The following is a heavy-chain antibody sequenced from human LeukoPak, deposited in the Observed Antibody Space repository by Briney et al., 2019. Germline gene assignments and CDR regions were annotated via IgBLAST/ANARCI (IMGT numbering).Heavy chain of an antibody. D-gene: IGHD4/OR15-4a*01. V-gene: IGHV1-69*05. J-gene: IGHJ3*02. CDR1: GGTFSSYA. CDR2: IIPIFGTA. Sequence: GSSVKVSCKASGGTFSSYAISWVRQAPAQGLEWMGRIIPIFGTANYAQKFQGRVTITTDEFTSTAYMELSRLRSDDTAVYYCAREVRDADAFDIWGQGTMVTVSS. CDR3: AREVRDADAFDI.